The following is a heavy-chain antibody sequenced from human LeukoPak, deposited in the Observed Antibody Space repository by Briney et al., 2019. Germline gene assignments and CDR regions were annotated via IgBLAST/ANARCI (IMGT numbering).Heavy chain of an antibody. CDR3: ARPSDILTGYYDP. CDR2: IYYSGST. CDR1: GGSISSSSYY. V-gene: IGHV4-39*01. D-gene: IGHD3-9*01. Sequence: SETLSLTCTVSGGSISSSSYYWGWIRQPPGKGLEWIGSIYYSGSTYYNPSLKSRVTISVDTSKNQFSMKLSSVTAADTAVYHCARPSDILTGYYDPWGQGTLVTVSS. J-gene: IGHJ5*02.